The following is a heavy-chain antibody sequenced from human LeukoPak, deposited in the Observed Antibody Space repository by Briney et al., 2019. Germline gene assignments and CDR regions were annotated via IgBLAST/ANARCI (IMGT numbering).Heavy chain of an antibody. Sequence: QPGGSLRLSCAASGFTFSSYEMNWVRQAPGKGLEWVSYISSSGSTIYYADSVKGRFTISRDSAKNSLYLQMNSLRAEDTAVYYCARDFIAAAVLRPYYFDYWGQGTLVTVSS. J-gene: IGHJ4*02. CDR1: GFTFSSYE. V-gene: IGHV3-48*03. D-gene: IGHD6-13*01. CDR3: ARDFIAAAVLRPYYFDY. CDR2: ISSSGSTI.